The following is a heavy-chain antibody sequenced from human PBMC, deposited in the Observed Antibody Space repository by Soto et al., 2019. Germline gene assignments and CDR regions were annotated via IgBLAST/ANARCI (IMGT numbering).Heavy chain of an antibody. CDR3: ARAGIGRYCSSTSCPNWFDP. J-gene: IGHJ5*02. Sequence: ASVKVSCKASGYTFTSYAMHWLRQAPGQRLEWMGWINAGNGNTKYSQKFQGRVTITRDTSASTAYMELSSLRSEDTAVYYCARAGIGRYCSSTSCPNWFDPWGQGTLVTVSS. CDR2: INAGNGNT. CDR1: GYTFTSYA. D-gene: IGHD2-2*01. V-gene: IGHV1-3*01.